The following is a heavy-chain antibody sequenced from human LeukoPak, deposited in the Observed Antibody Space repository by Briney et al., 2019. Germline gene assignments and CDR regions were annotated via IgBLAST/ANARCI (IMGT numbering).Heavy chain of an antibody. J-gene: IGHJ4*02. CDR3: ARGARDFWSASYSMHYFDY. D-gene: IGHD3-3*01. V-gene: IGHV4-61*08. CDR1: GGSISSGAYS. CDR2: IYYSGST. Sequence: SETLSLTCAVSGGSISSGAYSWSWIRQPPGKGLEWIGYIYYSGSTNYNPSLKSRVTISVDTSKNQFSLKLNSVTAADTAVYYCARGARDFWSASYSMHYFDYWGQGTPVTVSS.